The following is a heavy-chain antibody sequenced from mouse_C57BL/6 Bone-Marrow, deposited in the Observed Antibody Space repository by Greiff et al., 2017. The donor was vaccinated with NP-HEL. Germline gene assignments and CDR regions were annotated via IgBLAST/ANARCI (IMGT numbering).Heavy chain of an antibody. J-gene: IGHJ3*01. V-gene: IGHV14-4*01. CDR2: IDPENGDT. D-gene: IGHD2-3*01. CDR3: TTSDDPY. CDR1: GFNIKDDY. Sequence: VQLKESGAELVRPGASVKLSCTASGFNIKDDYMHWVKQRPEQGLEWIGWIDPENGDTEYASKFQGKATITADTSSNTAYLQLSSLTSEDTAVYYCTTSDDPYGGRGTLVTVSA.